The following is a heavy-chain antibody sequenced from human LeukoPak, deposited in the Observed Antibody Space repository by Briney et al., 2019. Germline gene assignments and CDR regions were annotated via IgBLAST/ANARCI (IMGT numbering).Heavy chain of an antibody. CDR3: ARDLFSGSYQEDF. CDR1: GFTLSSYW. D-gene: IGHD1-26*01. V-gene: IGHV3-7*01. J-gene: IGHJ4*02. Sequence: GGSLRLSRAASGFTLSSYWMSWVRQAPGKGLEWVANIKYDGSGKYYADSVEGRFTISRDDAKNSLYLEMNRLRVEDTAVYYCARDLFSGSYQEDFWGQGTLVTVSS. CDR2: IKYDGSGK.